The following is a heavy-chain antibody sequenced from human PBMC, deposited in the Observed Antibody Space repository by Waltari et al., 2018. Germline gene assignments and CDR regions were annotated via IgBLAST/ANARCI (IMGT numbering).Heavy chain of an antibody. CDR3: ARGLYFNTAARDWVDP. CDR2: IYFTGVP. V-gene: IGHV4-59*01. CDR1: GDSISTYY. D-gene: IGHD5-18*01. Sequence: QVQLQESGPGLVEPSETLSLTCTVSGDSISTYYWSWIRLSPGKGLEWIGNIYFTGVPNNNPSLKSRVTSSVDTSRKQFSLILNSVTAADTAVYYCARGLYFNTAARDWVDPWGQGTLVTVYS. J-gene: IGHJ5*02.